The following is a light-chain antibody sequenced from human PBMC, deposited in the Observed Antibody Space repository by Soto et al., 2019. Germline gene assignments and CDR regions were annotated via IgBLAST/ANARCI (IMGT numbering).Light chain of an antibody. CDR2: DAS. CDR1: QSVSSY. J-gene: IGKJ1*01. Sequence: EIVLSQSPVTLSLYPGERATLSCRASQSVSSYLAWYQQRPGQAPRLLIYDASNRATGIPARFSGSGSGTEFTLTISSLQSEDFAVYYCQQYGSSPTTFGQGTKVDI. V-gene: IGKV3-11*01. CDR3: QQYGSSPTT.